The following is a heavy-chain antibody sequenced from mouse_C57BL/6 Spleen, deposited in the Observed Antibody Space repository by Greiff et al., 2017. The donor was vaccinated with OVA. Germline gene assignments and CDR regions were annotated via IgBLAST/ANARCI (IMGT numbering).Heavy chain of an antibody. J-gene: IGHJ2*01. CDR1: GYTFTSYG. V-gene: IGHV1-81*01. D-gene: IGHD2-5*01. Sequence: QVQLKQSGAELARPGASVKLSCKASGYTFTSYGISWVKQRTGQGLEWIGEIYPRSGNTYYNEKFKGKATLTADKSSSTAYMELRSLTSEESAVYFCAREVYSNGGFDYWGQGTTLTVSS. CDR3: AREVYSNGGFDY. CDR2: IYPRSGNT.